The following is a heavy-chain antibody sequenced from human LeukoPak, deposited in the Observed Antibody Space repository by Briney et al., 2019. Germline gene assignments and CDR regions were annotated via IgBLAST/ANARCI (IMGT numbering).Heavy chain of an antibody. CDR2: ISYSGDT. D-gene: IGHD2/OR15-2a*01. V-gene: IGHV4-31*03. Sequence: SETLSLTCTVSGVPTNSRGYSWTWIRQPPGKGLEWIGCISYSGDTYHNPSLKSRVSISADASANQFSLKLTSVTAADTAVYFCARDFLQTSSPDAFDIWGQGTMVIVSS. CDR1: GVPTNSRGYS. J-gene: IGHJ3*02. CDR3: ARDFLQTSSPDAFDI.